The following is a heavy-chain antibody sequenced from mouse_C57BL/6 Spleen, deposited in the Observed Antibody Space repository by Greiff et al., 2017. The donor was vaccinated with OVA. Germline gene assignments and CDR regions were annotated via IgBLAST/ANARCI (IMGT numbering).Heavy chain of an antibody. J-gene: IGHJ1*03. V-gene: IGHV5-4*01. CDR3: ARGRPRYFDV. Sequence: EVQRVESGGGLVKPGGSLKLSCAASGFTFSSYAMSWVRQTPEKRLEWVATISDGGSYTYYPDNVKGRFTISRDNAKNNLYLQMSHLKSEDTAMYYCARGRPRYFDVWGTGTTVTVSS. CDR1: GFTFSSYA. CDR2: ISDGGSYT.